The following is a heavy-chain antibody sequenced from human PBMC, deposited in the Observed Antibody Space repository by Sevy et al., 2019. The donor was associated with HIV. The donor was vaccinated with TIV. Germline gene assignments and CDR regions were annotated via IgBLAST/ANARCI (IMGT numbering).Heavy chain of an antibody. CDR1: GFTFSSYA. CDR2: ISYDGSNK. V-gene: IGHV3-30-3*01. D-gene: IGHD4-4*01. Sequence: GGSLRLSCAASGFTFSSYAMHWVRQAPGKGLEWVAVISYDGSNKYYADSVKGRFTISRDNSKNTLYLQMNSLRAGDTAVYYCAREGYSNYFDYWGQGTLVTVSS. J-gene: IGHJ4*02. CDR3: AREGYSNYFDY.